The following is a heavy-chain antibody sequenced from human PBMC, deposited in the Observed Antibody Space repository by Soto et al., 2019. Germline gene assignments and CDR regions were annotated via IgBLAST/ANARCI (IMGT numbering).Heavy chain of an antibody. J-gene: IGHJ5*02. CDR2: MNPNSGNT. CDR3: ARERSSPKRFDP. Sequence: QVQLVQSGAEVKKPGASVKVSCKASGYTFTSYDINWVRQATGQGLEWMGWMNPNSGNTGYAQKFRGRVTMTTNTSISTAYMELSSLRSEDTAVYYCARERSSPKRFDPWGQGTLVTVSS. CDR1: GYTFTSYD. V-gene: IGHV1-8*01.